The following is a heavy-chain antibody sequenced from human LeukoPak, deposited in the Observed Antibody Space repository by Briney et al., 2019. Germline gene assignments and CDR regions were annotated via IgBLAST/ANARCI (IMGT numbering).Heavy chain of an antibody. V-gene: IGHV3-15*07. CDR3: TTDPTTVVTGLGSPCDY. CDR1: GFTFNNAW. CDR2: VKRKTDGGTA. Sequence: GGSLRLSCAASGFTFNNAWVNWVRQAPGKGLEWVGHVKRKTDGGTADVAAPVKGRFTVSRDDSKSTLYLQMNSLKTEDTAVYYCTTDPTTVVTGLGSPCDYWGQGTLVTVSS. D-gene: IGHD4-23*01. J-gene: IGHJ4*02.